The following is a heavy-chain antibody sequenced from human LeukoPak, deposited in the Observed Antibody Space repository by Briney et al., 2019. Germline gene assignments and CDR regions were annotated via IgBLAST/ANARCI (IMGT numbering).Heavy chain of an antibody. V-gene: IGHV3-66*02. Sequence: GGSLRLSCAASGFTVSSNYMSWGRQAPGKGVEGVSVIHSGGSTYYADSVKGRFTISRDNSKNMLFVQMNSLRAEDTAVYYCARGWGSSYYFDYWGQGTLVTVSS. CDR1: GFTVSSNY. D-gene: IGHD3-16*01. CDR2: IHSGGST. J-gene: IGHJ4*02. CDR3: ARGWGSSYYFDY.